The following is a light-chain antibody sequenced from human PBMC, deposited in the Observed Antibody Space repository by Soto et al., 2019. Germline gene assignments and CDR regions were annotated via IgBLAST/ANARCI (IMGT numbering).Light chain of an antibody. CDR1: SRDVGGCNL. J-gene: IGLJ1*01. V-gene: IGLV2-23*01. CDR2: EGN. Sequence: QSALTQPASVSGSPGQSITISCTGGSRDVGGCNLVSWYQQHPGKVPKLIIYEGNQRPSGVSNRFSGSKSGNTASLTISGLQAEDEADYYCCSFAGSLYVFGTGTKVTVL. CDR3: CSFAGSLYV.